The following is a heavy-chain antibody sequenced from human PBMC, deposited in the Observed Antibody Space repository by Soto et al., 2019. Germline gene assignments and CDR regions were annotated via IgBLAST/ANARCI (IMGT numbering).Heavy chain of an antibody. CDR1: GGTFSSYT. Sequence: AASVKVSCKASGGTFSSYTISWVRQAPGQGLEWMGRIIPILGIANYAQKFQGRVTITADKSTSTAYMELSSLRSEDTAVYYCARDGFGYCTNGVCAEFDPWGQGTLVTVSS. CDR3: ARDGFGYCTNGVCAEFDP. J-gene: IGHJ5*02. D-gene: IGHD2-8*01. V-gene: IGHV1-69*04. CDR2: IIPILGIA.